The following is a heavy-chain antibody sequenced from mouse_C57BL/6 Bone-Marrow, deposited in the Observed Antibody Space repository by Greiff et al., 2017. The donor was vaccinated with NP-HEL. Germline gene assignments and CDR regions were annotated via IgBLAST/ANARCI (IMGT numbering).Heavy chain of an antibody. J-gene: IGHJ3*01. CDR1: GYTFTSYW. D-gene: IGHD2-10*02. Sequence: QVQLQQPGAELVKPGASVKMSCKASGYTFTSYWITWVKQRPGQGLEWIGDIYPGSGSTNYNEKFKSKATLTVDTSSSTAYMQLSSLTSEDSAVCYCARRGYGKGGAWGAYWGQGTLVTVSA. CDR3: ARRGYGKGGAWGAY. V-gene: IGHV1-55*01. CDR2: IYPGSGST.